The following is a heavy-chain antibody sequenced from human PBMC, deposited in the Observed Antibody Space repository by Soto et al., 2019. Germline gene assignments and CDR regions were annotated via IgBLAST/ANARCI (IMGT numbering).Heavy chain of an antibody. CDR2: IYPDDSDI. Sequence: GESLKISCTVSGYNFANFWIGWVRQIPWKGLESVAIIYPDDSDIRYGPSFQGQVTISADKSISTAYLQWNRLKASDTAIYYCTRHGPDIVHDYWGLGTLVTVSS. D-gene: IGHD2-8*01. V-gene: IGHV5-51*01. CDR3: TRHGPDIVHDY. J-gene: IGHJ4*02. CDR1: GYNFANFW.